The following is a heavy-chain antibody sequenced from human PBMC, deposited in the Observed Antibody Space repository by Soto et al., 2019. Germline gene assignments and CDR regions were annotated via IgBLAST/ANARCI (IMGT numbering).Heavy chain of an antibody. CDR2: INHSGST. Sequence: KPSETLSLTCAVYGGSFSGYYWSWIRQPPGKGLEWIGEINHSGSTNYNPSLKSRVTISVDTSKNQFSLKLSSVTAADTAVYYCARGPGEDYDYVWGSYRSPYFDYWGQGTLVTVSS. CDR3: ARGPGEDYDYVWGSYRSPYFDY. D-gene: IGHD3-16*02. CDR1: GGSFSGYY. J-gene: IGHJ4*02. V-gene: IGHV4-34*01.